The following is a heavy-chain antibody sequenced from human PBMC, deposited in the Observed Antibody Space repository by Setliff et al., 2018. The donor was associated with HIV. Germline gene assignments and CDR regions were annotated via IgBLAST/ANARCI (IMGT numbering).Heavy chain of an antibody. J-gene: IGHJ6*03. CDR2: VSSIGNT. D-gene: IGHD1-26*01. Sequence: SETLSLTCSVSGISINGYYWSWIRQSPRTRLEWIGYVSSIGNTNYNPSLKSRVTISVDTSKNQFSLQLNSVTAADTAVYYCARGARLLAAYRDRWDYYYMGVWGKGTTVTV. V-gene: IGHV4-4*08. CDR1: GISINGYY. CDR3: ARGARLLAAYRDRWDYYYMGV.